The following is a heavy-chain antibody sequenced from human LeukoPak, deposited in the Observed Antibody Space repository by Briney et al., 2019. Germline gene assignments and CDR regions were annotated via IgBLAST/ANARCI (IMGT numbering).Heavy chain of an antibody. V-gene: IGHV1-2*02. CDR3: ARDRVGSGWPRPWYFEF. D-gene: IGHD6-19*01. CDR1: VYTFTGYY. CDR2: MNLNTGAT. Sequence: GASVKVSCKPSVYTFTGYYLHWVRQAPGQALEWMGWMNLNTGATAYAQNFQGGVAMSRDTSIDTAYMDLSSLTSDDTAVYYCARDRVGSGWPRPWYFEFWGQGTLVTVSS. J-gene: IGHJ4*02.